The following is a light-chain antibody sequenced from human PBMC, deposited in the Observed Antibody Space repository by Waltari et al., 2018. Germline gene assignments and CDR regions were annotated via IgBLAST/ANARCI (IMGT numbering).Light chain of an antibody. V-gene: IGLV2-23*01. CDR1: SSDVGSYNL. CDR3: CSYAGSSTLL. Sequence: QSALTQPASVSGSPGQSITISCTGTSSDVGSYNLVSWYQQHPGKAPKLMIYEVSKWPSGGSNRFSGSKSGNTASLTISGLQAEDEADYYCCSYAGSSTLLFGGGTKVTVL. CDR2: EVS. J-gene: IGLJ2*01.